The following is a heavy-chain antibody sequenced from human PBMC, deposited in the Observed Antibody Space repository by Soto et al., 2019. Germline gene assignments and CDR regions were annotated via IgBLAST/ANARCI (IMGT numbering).Heavy chain of an antibody. J-gene: IGHJ6*04. V-gene: IGHV3-7*05. CDR3: VRSVTRESV. CDR1: GFTFSNYW. Sequence: GGSLRLSCAASGFTFSNYWMNWVRQAPGKGLEWVADIKQDGSVRSYVDSVKGRFTISRDNAKNSLYLQMDSLRAEDTAVYYCVRSVTRESVWGKGATVTVSS. CDR2: IKQDGSVR. D-gene: IGHD2-2*01.